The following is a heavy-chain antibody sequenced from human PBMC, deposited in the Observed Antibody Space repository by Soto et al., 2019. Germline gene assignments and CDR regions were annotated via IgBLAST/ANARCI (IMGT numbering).Heavy chain of an antibody. V-gene: IGHV3-15*07. Sequence: GGSLRLSCAASGFTFSNAWMNWVRQAPGKGLEWVGRIRSKTDGGTTDYVVPVKGRFTISRDDSEDTLYLQMNSLKTEDTAVYYCSTEDGYNAYWGQGTLVTVSS. CDR3: STEDGYNAY. CDR2: IRSKTDGGTT. CDR1: GFTFSNAW. D-gene: IGHD5-12*01. J-gene: IGHJ4*02.